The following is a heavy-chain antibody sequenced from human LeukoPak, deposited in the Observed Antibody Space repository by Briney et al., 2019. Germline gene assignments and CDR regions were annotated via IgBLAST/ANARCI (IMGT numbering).Heavy chain of an antibody. J-gene: IGHJ4*02. CDR2: INPNSGGT. D-gene: IGHD6-19*01. Sequence: GASVKVSCKASGYTFTSYAMNWVRQAPGQGLEWMGWINPNSGGTNYAQKLQGRVTMTTDTSTSTAYMELRSLRSDDTAVYYCARGHGQWLVDYWGQGTLVTVSS. CDR3: ARGHGQWLVDY. CDR1: GYTFTSYA. V-gene: IGHV1-18*01.